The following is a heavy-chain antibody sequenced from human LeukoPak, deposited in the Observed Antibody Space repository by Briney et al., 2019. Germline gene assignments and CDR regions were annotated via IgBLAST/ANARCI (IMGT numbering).Heavy chain of an antibody. CDR3: ARFIAAPYYFDY. Sequence: GGSLRLSCAASGFAFSSYAMSWVRQAPGKGLEWVSAISGSGGSTYYADSVKGRFTISRDNAKNSLYLQMNSLRAEDTAVYYCARFIAAPYYFDYWGRGTLVTVSS. D-gene: IGHD6-13*01. V-gene: IGHV3-23*01. J-gene: IGHJ4*02. CDR1: GFAFSSYA. CDR2: ISGSGGST.